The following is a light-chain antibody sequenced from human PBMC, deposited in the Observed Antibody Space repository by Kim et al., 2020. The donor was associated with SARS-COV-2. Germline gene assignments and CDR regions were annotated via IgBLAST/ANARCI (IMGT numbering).Light chain of an antibody. CDR2: WAS. V-gene: IGKV4-1*01. CDR1: QSVLYSSNNKNY. J-gene: IGKJ2*01. Sequence: DIVMTQSPDSLAVSLGERATINCKSSQSVLYSSNNKNYLAWYQQKPGQPPKLLIYWASTRESGVPDRFIGSGSGTDFTLTISSLQAEDVAVYYCQLYYSTPYTFGQGTKLEI. CDR3: QLYYSTPYT.